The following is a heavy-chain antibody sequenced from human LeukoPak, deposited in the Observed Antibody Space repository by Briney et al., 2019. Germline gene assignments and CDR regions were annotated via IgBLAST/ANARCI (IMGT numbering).Heavy chain of an antibody. CDR2: IYNARST. V-gene: IGHV4-59*08. CDR3: ARRNILTEGEAFDI. J-gene: IGHJ3*02. D-gene: IGHD3-9*01. CDR1: GGSISSYY. Sequence: SETLSLTCTISGGSISSYYWTWIRQPPGRGLEWIGFIYNARSTNYNPSLKSRVTISFDTSKNQFSLKLNSVTAADTAVYYCARRNILTEGEAFDIWGQGTMVTVSS.